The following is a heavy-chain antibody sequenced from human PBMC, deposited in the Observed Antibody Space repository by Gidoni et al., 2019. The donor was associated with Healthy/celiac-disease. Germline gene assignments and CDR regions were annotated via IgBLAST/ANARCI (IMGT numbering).Heavy chain of an antibody. V-gene: IGHV3-15*07. D-gene: IGHD4-17*01. Sequence: EVQLVESGGGLVKPGGSLRLSCAASGFTFSNAWMNWVRQAPGKGLEWVGRIKSKTDGGTTYYAAPVKGRFTISRDDSKNTLYLQMNSLKTEDTAVYYCTTEDDEMTTVTTGKYYYYYYMDVWGKGTTVTVSS. CDR1: GFTFSNAW. CDR2: IKSKTDGGTT. J-gene: IGHJ6*03. CDR3: TTEDDEMTTVTTGKYYYYYYMDV.